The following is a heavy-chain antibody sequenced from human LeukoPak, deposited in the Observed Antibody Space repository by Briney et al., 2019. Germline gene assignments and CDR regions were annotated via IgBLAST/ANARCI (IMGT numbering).Heavy chain of an antibody. Sequence: GGSLRLSCAVSGFTISSYAMSWVRQAPGKGLEWVSAMSGSGGNTYYADSVRGRITISRDNSKNTLYLQMNSLRAEDTAVYYCAKPRDIVVVPAAISDYWGQGTLVTVSS. D-gene: IGHD2-2*01. J-gene: IGHJ4*02. CDR1: GFTISSYA. CDR2: MSGSGGNT. CDR3: AKPRDIVVVPAAISDY. V-gene: IGHV3-23*01.